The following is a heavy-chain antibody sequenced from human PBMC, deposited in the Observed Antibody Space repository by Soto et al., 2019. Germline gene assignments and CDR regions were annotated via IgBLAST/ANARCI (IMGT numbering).Heavy chain of an antibody. D-gene: IGHD4-17*01. CDR2: ISWNSGSI. J-gene: IGHJ3*02. CDR1: GFTFDDYA. CDR3: AKGDYDVDI. V-gene: IGHV3-9*01. Sequence: EVQLVESGGGLVQPGRSLRLSCAASGFTFDDYAMHWVRQAPGKGLEWVSGISWNSGSIGYADAVKGRFTISRDNAKNSLYLQMNSLRAEDTALYYCAKGDYDVDIWGQGTMVTVSS.